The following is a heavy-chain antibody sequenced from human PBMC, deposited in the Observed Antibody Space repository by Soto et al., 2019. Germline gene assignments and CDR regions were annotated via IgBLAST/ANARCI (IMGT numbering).Heavy chain of an antibody. CDR2: IYYSGST. V-gene: IGHV4-39*01. J-gene: IGHJ6*03. D-gene: IGHD6-13*01. CDR1: GGSISSSIYY. Sequence: SETLSLTCTVSGGSISSSIYYWGWIRQPPGKGLEWIGSIYYSGSTYYNPSPKSRVAISVDTSKNQFSLKLSSVTAADTAVYYCARLNSSSWPLYYYYYMDVWGKGTTVTVSS. CDR3: ARLNSSSWPLYYYYYMDV.